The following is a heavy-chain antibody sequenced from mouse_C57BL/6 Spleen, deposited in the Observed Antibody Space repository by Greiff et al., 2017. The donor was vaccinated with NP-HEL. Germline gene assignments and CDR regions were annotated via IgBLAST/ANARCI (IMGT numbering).Heavy chain of an antibody. CDR1: GYSITSGYY. J-gene: IGHJ3*01. V-gene: IGHV3-6*01. Sequence: EVQLQQSGPGLVKPSQSLSLTCSVTGYSITSGYYWNWIRQFPGNKLEWMGYISYDGSNNYNPSFKNRISITRDTSKNQFFLKLNSVTTEDTATYYCARGNWDDLFAYWGQGTLVTVSA. D-gene: IGHD4-1*01. CDR2: ISYDGSN. CDR3: ARGNWDDLFAY.